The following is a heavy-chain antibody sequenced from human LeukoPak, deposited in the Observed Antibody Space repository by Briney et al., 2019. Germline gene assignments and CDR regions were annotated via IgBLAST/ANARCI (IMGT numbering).Heavy chain of an antibody. CDR3: AREEAHCSGGSCYVGSFDY. CDR2: IIPIFGIA. D-gene: IGHD2-15*01. J-gene: IGHJ4*02. Sequence: SVTVSSKASGGTFSSYAISWVRQAPGQGLEWMGRIIPIFGIANYAQKFQGRVTISADKSTSTAYMELSSLRSEDTAVYYCAREEAHCSGGSCYVGSFDYWGQGTLVTVSS. CDR1: GGTFSSYA. V-gene: IGHV1-69*10.